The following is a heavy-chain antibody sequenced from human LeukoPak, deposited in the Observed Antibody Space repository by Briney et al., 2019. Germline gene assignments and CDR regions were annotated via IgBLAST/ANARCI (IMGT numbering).Heavy chain of an antibody. CDR3: ARGSVVVVPAAIRTYYYYGMDV. V-gene: IGHV7-4-1*02. J-gene: IGHJ6*02. CDR2: INTNTGKP. CDR1: GYTFTSYA. D-gene: IGHD2-2*02. Sequence: ASVKVSCKASGYTFTSYAMNWVRQAPGQGLEWMGWINTNTGKPTYAQGFTGRFVFSLDTSVSTAYLQISSLKAEDTAVYYCARGSVVVVPAAIRTYYYYGMDVWGQGTTVTVSS.